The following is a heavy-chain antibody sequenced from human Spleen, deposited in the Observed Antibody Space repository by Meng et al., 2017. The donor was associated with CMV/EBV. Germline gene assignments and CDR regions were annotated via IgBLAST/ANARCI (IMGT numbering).Heavy chain of an antibody. J-gene: IGHJ4*02. CDR1: GGSISSSSHY. CDR3: ARVYTMTGKGVFDY. CDR2: IYYSGST. V-gene: IGHV4-39*07. Sequence: SETLSLTCSVSGGSISSSSHYWGWIRQPPGKGLEWIGSIYYSGSTYYNPSLKSRVTISVDTSKNQFSVKLSSVTAADTAVYYCARVYTMTGKGVFDYWGQGALVTVSS. D-gene: IGHD3-22*01.